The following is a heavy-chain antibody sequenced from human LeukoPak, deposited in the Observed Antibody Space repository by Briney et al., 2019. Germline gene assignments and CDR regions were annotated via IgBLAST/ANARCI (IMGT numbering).Heavy chain of an antibody. CDR3: ARDGYYYDSSGPRKADY. CDR2: IYSGGST. J-gene: IGHJ4*02. CDR1: GFTVSSNY. Sequence: GGPLRLSCAASGFTVSSNYMSWVRQAPGKGLEWVSVIYSGGSTYYADSVKGRFTISRDNSKNTLYLQMNSLRAEDTAVYYCARDGYYYDSSGPRKADYWGQGTLVTVSS. D-gene: IGHD3-22*01. V-gene: IGHV3-53*01.